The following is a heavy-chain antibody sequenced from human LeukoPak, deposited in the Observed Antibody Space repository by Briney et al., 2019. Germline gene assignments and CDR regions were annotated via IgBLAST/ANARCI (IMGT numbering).Heavy chain of an antibody. CDR2: ITSSNNYI. D-gene: IGHD2/OR15-2a*01. CDR3: ARGEFGDYYYFYMHV. J-gene: IGHJ6*03. CDR1: GFTFSSYS. Sequence: GGSLRLSCAASGFTFSSYSMNWVRKAPGKGLEWVSSITSSNNYIYYGDSVKGRFTISRDDAKNSLFLQMNSLRAEDTATYYCARGEFGDYYYFYMHVWGKRPTVTVSS. V-gene: IGHV3-21*01.